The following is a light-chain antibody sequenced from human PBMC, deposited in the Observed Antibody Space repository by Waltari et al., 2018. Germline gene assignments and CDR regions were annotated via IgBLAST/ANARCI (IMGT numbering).Light chain of an antibody. CDR3: SAYTSRGTLK. CDR1: RDALGAYSY. V-gene: IGLV2-14*03. CDR2: DLT. J-gene: IGLJ2*01. Sequence: SALTQPASVSGSPGQSITISCTGTRDALGAYSYVTWYHQRPGKVPKLIIYDLTERPSGVSNRFSGSKSGSTASLTVSGLQAEDEGLFYCSAYTSRGTLKFGGGTRVTVL.